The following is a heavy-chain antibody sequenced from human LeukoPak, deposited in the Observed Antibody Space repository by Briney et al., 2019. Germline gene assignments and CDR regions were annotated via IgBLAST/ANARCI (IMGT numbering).Heavy chain of an antibody. CDR2: IWYDGSNK. V-gene: IGHV3-33*01. D-gene: IGHD1-26*01. CDR1: GFTFSSYG. CDR3: ARDGTVVGAPRY. Sequence: GRSLRLSCAASGFTFSSYGMHWVRQAPGKGLEWVAVIWYDGSNKYYADSVKGRFTISRDNSKNTLYLQMNSLRAEDTAVYYCARDGTVVGAPRYWGQGTLVTVSS. J-gene: IGHJ4*02.